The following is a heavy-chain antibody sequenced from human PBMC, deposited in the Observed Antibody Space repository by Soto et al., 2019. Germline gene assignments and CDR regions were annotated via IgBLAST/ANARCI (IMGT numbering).Heavy chain of an antibody. CDR1: GGTFGSYA. J-gene: IGHJ6*02. V-gene: IGHV1-69*01. D-gene: IGHD2-2*01. Sequence: QVQLVQSGAEVKKPGSSVKVSCKASGGTFGSYAISWVRQAPGQGLEWMGGIIPITATANYAQKFQGRVTITADESTSTASTQLSSLRSEDTAVYYCATSQGSSTSLEIYYYYYYGMDVWGQGTTVTVSS. CDR3: ATSQGSSTSLEIYYYYYYGMDV. CDR2: IIPITATA.